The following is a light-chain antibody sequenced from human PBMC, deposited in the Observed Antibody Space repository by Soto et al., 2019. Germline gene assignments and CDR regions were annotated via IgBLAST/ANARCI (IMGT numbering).Light chain of an antibody. J-gene: IGKJ1*01. CDR3: QQRSNWPT. CDR1: QSVSSY. CDR2: DAS. Sequence: EIVLTQSPATLSLSPGARATLSCRASQSVSSYLAWYQQKPGQSPRLLIYDASNRATGIPAGFSGSGSGTDFTLTISSLEPEDFAVYYCQQRSNWPTFGQGTKVDIK. V-gene: IGKV3-11*01.